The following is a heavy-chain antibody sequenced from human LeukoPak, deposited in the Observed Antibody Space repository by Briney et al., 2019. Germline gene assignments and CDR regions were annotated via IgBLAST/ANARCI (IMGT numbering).Heavy chain of an antibody. D-gene: IGHD3-22*01. CDR3: AKERDYYDSSGYYNGGFDP. J-gene: IGHJ5*02. Sequence: PGGSLRLSCAASGFTFCSYAMSWVGQAPGKGLEGVSAISGSGGSTYYVDSVKGRFTISRDNSKNTLYLQMNSLRAEDTAVYYCAKERDYYDSSGYYNGGFDPWGQGTLVTVSS. CDR1: GFTFCSYA. CDR2: ISGSGGST. V-gene: IGHV3-23*01.